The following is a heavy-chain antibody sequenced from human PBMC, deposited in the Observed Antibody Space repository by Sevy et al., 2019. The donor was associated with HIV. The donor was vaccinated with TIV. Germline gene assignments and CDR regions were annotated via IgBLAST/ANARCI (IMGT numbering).Heavy chain of an antibody. Sequence: GGSLRLSCAASGFTFSSYAMNWVHQAPGKGLEWVSSINAISSNIYYADSVKGRFTISRDNAENSLYLQMNSVRAEDTAVYYCARDVFSGGNAVYGYWGQGTLVTVSS. CDR3: ARDVFSGGNAVYGY. CDR2: INAISSNI. D-gene: IGHD2-15*01. J-gene: IGHJ4*02. V-gene: IGHV3-21*01. CDR1: GFTFSSYA.